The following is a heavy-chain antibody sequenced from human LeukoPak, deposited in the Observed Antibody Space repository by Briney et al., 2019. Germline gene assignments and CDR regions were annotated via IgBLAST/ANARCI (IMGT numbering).Heavy chain of an antibody. D-gene: IGHD3-9*01. Sequence: GGALPLSCAGSGFTFSRYAMSWVRQAPAKGGEWVSSICVCGGSTYYAGPVKGRFTISRDNSKNTLYLQMNSLRAEDTAVYYCAKKSYYEILPGYAHFDYWGQGTLVTVSS. V-gene: IGHV3-23*01. CDR2: ICVCGGST. CDR1: GFTFSRYA. CDR3: AKKSYYEILPGYAHFDY. J-gene: IGHJ4*02.